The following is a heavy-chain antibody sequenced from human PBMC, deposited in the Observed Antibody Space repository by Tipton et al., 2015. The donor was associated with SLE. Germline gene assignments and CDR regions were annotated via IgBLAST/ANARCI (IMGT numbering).Heavy chain of an antibody. CDR3: ARGRYCSSTSCSYYFDY. J-gene: IGHJ4*02. V-gene: IGHV4-34*01. D-gene: IGHD2-2*01. CDR1: GGSFSGYY. Sequence: TLSLTCAVYGGSFSGYYWSLIRQPPGKGLEWIGEINHSGSTNYNPSLKSRVTISIDTSKNQFSLKVSSVTAADTAVYYCARGRYCSSTSCSYYFDYWGQGTLVTVSS. CDR2: INHSGST.